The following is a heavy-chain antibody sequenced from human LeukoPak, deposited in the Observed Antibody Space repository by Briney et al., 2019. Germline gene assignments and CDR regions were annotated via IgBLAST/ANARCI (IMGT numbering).Heavy chain of an antibody. CDR3: ARGDNCSGGSCNPYNWFDP. CDR1: GGSISSYY. V-gene: IGHV4-59*01. J-gene: IGHJ5*02. D-gene: IGHD2-15*01. CDR2: IYDSGST. Sequence: PSETLSLTCTVSGGSISSYYWSWIRQSPGKGLEWIGYIYDSGSTDYNPSLKRRVTISVDTSKNQFSLKLISVTAADTAVYYCARGDNCSGGSCNPYNWFDPWGQGTLVTVSS.